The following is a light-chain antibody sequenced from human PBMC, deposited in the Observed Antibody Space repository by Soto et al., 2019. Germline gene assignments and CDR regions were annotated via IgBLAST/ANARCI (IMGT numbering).Light chain of an antibody. CDR1: SGSIASNY. V-gene: IGLV6-57*03. CDR3: QPYDSSNRV. CDR2: EDN. J-gene: IGLJ3*02. Sequence: NFMLTQPHSVSESPGKTVTISCTRSSGSIASNYVQWYQQRPGSAPTTVIYEDNQRPSGVPDRFSGSIDSSSNSASLTISGLRTEDEADDYCQPYDSSNRVFGGGTKLP.